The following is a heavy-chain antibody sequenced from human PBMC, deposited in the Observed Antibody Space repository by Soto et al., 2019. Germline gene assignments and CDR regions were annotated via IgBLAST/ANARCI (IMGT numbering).Heavy chain of an antibody. D-gene: IGHD2-8*01. V-gene: IGHV3-73*01. CDR1: GFTFSGSA. J-gene: IGHJ4*02. Sequence: GESLKISCAASGFTFSGSAMHWVRQASGKGLEWVGRIRSKANSYATAYAASVKGRFTISRDDSKNTAYLQMNSLKTEDTAVYYCTRHGERCTNGVCSFDYWGQGTLVTVSS. CDR3: TRHGERCTNGVCSFDY. CDR2: IRSKANSYAT.